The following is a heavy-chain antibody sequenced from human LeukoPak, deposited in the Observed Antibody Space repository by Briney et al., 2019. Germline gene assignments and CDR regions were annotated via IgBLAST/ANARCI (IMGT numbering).Heavy chain of an antibody. D-gene: IGHD1-7*01. V-gene: IGHV1-46*01. J-gene: IGHJ5*02. Sequence: GASVKVSCKASGYTFTSYYMHWVRQAPEQGLEWMGIINPSGGSTSYAQKFQGRVTMTRDTSSSTVYMELSSLRSEDTAVYYCASSWNLDANWFDPWGQGTLVTVSS. CDR2: INPSGGST. CDR1: GYTFTSYY. CDR3: ASSWNLDANWFDP.